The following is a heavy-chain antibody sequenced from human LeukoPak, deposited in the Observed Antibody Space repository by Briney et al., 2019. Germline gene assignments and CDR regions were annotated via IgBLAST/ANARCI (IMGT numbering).Heavy chain of an antibody. CDR2: ITSTSVST. Sequence: PGGSLRLSCAASAFTFNSYSMSWVRQAPGKGLEWVSSITSTSVSTYYADSVKGRFTISRDNAKNSLYLQMNSLRAEDTAIYYCARGIDIWGQGTMVTVSS. V-gene: IGHV3-21*01. CDR3: ARGIDI. J-gene: IGHJ3*02. CDR1: AFTFNSYS.